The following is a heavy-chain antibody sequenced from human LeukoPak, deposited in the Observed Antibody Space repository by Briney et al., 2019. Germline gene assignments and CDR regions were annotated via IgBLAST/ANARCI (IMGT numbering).Heavy chain of an antibody. D-gene: IGHD3-22*01. Sequence: GGSLRLSCAASGFTFSRYGIHWVRQAPGEGLEWVAVIWYDGSNKYYADSVKGRFTISRDNSENTLYLQMNSLRAEDTAVYYCARDLDDYDTSGSPQGYWGQGTLVTVSS. CDR1: GFTFSRYG. CDR3: ARDLDDYDTSGSPQGY. J-gene: IGHJ4*02. CDR2: IWYDGSNK. V-gene: IGHV3-33*01.